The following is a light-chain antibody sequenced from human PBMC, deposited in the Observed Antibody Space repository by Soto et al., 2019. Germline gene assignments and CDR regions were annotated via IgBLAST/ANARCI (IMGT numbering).Light chain of an antibody. CDR1: SGHSNYA. CDR3: QTWGTGIRV. J-gene: IGLJ1*01. CDR2: VNSDGSH. V-gene: IGLV4-69*01. Sequence: QSVLTQSPSVSASLGASVKLTCTLSSGHSNYAIAWHQQQPEKGPRYLMKVNSDGSHRKGDGIPDRFSGSSSGAQRYLTISSLQSEDEADYYCQTWGTGIRVFGTGTKLTVL.